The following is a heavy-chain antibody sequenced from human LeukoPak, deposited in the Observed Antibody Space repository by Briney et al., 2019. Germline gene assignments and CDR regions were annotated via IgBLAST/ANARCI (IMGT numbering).Heavy chain of an antibody. V-gene: IGHV4-59*08. CDR2: IYYTGST. CDR3: ARHLDCTTGVCHTKEAWYYDL. Sequence: SETLSLTCTVSGGSISSYYWSWIRQPPGKGLEWIGYIYYTGSTNYNPSLKRRVTISVDTSKNQFSLKLSSVTAADTAVYHCARHLDCTTGVCHTKEAWYYDLWGRGTLVTVSS. CDR1: GGSISSYY. D-gene: IGHD2-8*01. J-gene: IGHJ2*01.